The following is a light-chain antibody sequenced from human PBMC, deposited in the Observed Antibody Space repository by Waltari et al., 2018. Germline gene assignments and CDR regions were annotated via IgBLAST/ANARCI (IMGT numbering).Light chain of an antibody. Sequence: DVVMTQSPLSLPATLGQPASISCTSSQSLVHSDRNTHLVWFHQRPGQSPRRLIYKVSNRDSGVPDRFSGSGSGTDFTLKISRVEAEDVGVYYCMQGTHWPYTFGQGTKLDIK. V-gene: IGKV2-30*02. CDR3: MQGTHWPYT. J-gene: IGKJ2*01. CDR2: KVS. CDR1: QSLVHSDRNTH.